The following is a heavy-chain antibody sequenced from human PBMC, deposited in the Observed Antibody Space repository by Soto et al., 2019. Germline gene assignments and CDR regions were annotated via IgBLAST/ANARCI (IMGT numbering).Heavy chain of an antibody. Sequence: QVQLVQSGAEVKKPGASVKVSCKASGYTFTSYGISWVRQAPGQGLEWMGWISAYNGNTNYAPKLQSRVTMTPDTATSTAYMELRSLRSDDTAVYYCARDGALGENYYYYGMDVWGQGTTVTVSS. J-gene: IGHJ6*02. CDR2: ISAYNGNT. CDR1: GYTFTSYG. V-gene: IGHV1-18*01. CDR3: ARDGALGENYYYYGMDV. D-gene: IGHD3-16*01.